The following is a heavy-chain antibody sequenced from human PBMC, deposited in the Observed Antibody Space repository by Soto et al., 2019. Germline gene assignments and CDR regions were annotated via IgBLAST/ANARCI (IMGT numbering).Heavy chain of an antibody. CDR2: IWYDGSNI. Sequence: QVQLVESGGGVVQPGRSLRLSCAASGFTFSSYGMHWVRQAPGKGLEWVAVIWYDGSNIYYADSVKGRFTISRDNSKNTLYLQMNSLRAEDTAVYYCARGYYGMDVWGQGTTVTVSS. CDR1: GFTFSSYG. CDR3: ARGYYGMDV. V-gene: IGHV3-33*01. J-gene: IGHJ6*02.